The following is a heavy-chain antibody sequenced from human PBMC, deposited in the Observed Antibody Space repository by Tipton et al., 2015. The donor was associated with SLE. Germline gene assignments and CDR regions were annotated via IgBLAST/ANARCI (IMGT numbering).Heavy chain of an antibody. J-gene: IGHJ1*01. Sequence: TLSLTCAVSGGSISSSSHYWGWVRQPPGRGLEWIGSIYNSGSTYYNPSLKGRVAISVDTSKNVFSLNVGSVTAADTAVYYCVRLRREHQIVRLGWFWGLGTLVTVSS. CDR1: GGSISSSSHY. CDR2: IYNSGST. V-gene: IGHV4-39*07. CDR3: VRLRREHQIVRLGWF. D-gene: IGHD2/OR15-2a*01.